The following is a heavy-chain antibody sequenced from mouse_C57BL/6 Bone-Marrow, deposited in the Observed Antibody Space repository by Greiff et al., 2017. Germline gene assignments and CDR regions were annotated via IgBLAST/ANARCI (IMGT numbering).Heavy chain of an antibody. D-gene: IGHD2-4*01. Sequence: EVQRVESGGGLVKPGGSLKLSCAASGFTFSSYAMSWVRQTPEKRLEWVATISDGGSYTYYPDNVKGRFTISRDNAKTNLYLQMSHLKSEDTSMYYCARDEGLRPWFAYWGQGTLVTVSA. J-gene: IGHJ3*01. CDR2: ISDGGSYT. CDR3: ARDEGLRPWFAY. CDR1: GFTFSSYA. V-gene: IGHV5-4*01.